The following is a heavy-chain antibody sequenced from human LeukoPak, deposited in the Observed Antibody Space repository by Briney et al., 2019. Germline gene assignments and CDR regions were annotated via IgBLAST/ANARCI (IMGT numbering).Heavy chain of an antibody. CDR3: ARVGEPRWNNFYYYYMDV. Sequence: SETLSLTCTVSNDSIRSGGYHWSWIRQPPGKGLEWIGYIYHSGSTYYNPSLKSRVTISVDRSKNQFSLNLSSVTAADTAVCYCARVGEPRWNNFYYYYMDVWGKGTTVTVPS. V-gene: IGHV4-30-2*01. J-gene: IGHJ6*03. CDR1: NDSIRSGGYH. D-gene: IGHD1-14*01. CDR2: IYHSGST.